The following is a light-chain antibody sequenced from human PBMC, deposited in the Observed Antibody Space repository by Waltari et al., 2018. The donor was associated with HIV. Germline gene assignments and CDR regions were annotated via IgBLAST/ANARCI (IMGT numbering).Light chain of an antibody. CDR3: QQRNSWPPDVT. V-gene: IGKV3-11*01. J-gene: IGKJ3*01. CDR2: DAS. CDR1: QSVSSY. Sequence: EIVLTQSPAILSSTPGERVTLSCRASQSVSSYLAWYQQKPGQAPRLLMYDASNRATCIPARFSGSGSGKDFTLTISSLEPEDFAVYYCQQRNSWPPDVTFGPGTKVDIK.